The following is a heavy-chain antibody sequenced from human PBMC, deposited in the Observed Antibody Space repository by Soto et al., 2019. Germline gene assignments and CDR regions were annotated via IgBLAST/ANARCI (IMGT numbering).Heavy chain of an antibody. CDR1: GFSLRTPGVG. CDR3: AHRPGGGHSILHY. D-gene: IGHD2-21*02. CDR2: IHWEDDK. J-gene: IGHJ4*02. V-gene: IGHV2-5*02. Sequence: QITLKESGPTLVKPTQPLTLSYTFSGFSLRTPGVGVGWIRQPPGKALEWLAHIHWEDDKRYSPSLKTRLTITKDTSKHQVVLTMTNMDPVDTGTYYCAHRPGGGHSILHYWGQGTLVTVCS.